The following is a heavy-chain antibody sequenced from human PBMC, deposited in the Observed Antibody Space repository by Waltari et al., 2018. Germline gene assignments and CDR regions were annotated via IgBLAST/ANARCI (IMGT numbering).Heavy chain of an antibody. Sequence: QVQLVQSGDEVRKPGSSVEVSCKASGGTFSSSAISWVRQAPGQGLEWMGGIIPIFGTANYAQKFQGRVTITTDESTSTAYMELSSLRSEDTAVYYCASSSVGVNAFDIWGQGTMVTVSS. CDR3: ASSSVGVNAFDI. CDR2: IIPIFGTA. CDR1: GGTFSSSA. V-gene: IGHV1-69*05. D-gene: IGHD1-26*01. J-gene: IGHJ3*02.